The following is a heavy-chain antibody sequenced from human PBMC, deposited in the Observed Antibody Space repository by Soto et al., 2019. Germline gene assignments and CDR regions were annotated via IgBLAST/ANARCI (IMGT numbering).Heavy chain of an antibody. Sequence: EVQLVESGGGLVQPGGSLRLSCAASGFSFSSYWMHWVRQAPGSGLVWVSRLNSDGTDTDYADSVKGRFTISRDTAKDTLYLQMNSLRTEDTAVYYCARELTAFGRDVWGQGTTVTVSS. J-gene: IGHJ6*02. CDR1: GFSFSSYW. D-gene: IGHD3-9*01. CDR3: ARELTAFGRDV. CDR2: LNSDGTDT. V-gene: IGHV3-74*01.